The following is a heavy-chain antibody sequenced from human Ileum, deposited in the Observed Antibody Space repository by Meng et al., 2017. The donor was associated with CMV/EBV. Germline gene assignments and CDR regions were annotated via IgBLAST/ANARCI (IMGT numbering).Heavy chain of an antibody. J-gene: IGHJ4*02. CDR3: ARSLYYSSYYFDY. CDR2: IYWDEDK. CDR1: GFTFSTRGVG. D-gene: IGHD3-16*01. V-gene: IGHV2-5*02. Sequence: QLTLEESGPTLVQPTQTLTLPCTFSGFTFSTRGVGVGWIRQPPGKALEWLALIYWDEDKGYSPSLKRRLTITKDTSKNQVVLTMTNVDPVDTATYFCARSLYYSSYYFDYWGQGTLVTVSS.